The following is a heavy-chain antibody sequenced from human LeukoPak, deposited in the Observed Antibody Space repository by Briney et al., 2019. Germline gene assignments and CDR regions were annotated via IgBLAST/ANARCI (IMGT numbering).Heavy chain of an antibody. D-gene: IGHD3-22*01. J-gene: IGHJ4*02. V-gene: IGHV3-23*01. Sequence: PGRSLRLSCAASGFTFSSYAMSWVRQAPGKGLEWVSAISGSGGSTYYADSVKGRFTISRDNSENTLYLQMNSLRAEDTAVYYCARPVPDYYDSSGYYFYFDYWGQGTLVTVSS. CDR1: GFTFSSYA. CDR3: ARPVPDYYDSSGYYFYFDY. CDR2: ISGSGGST.